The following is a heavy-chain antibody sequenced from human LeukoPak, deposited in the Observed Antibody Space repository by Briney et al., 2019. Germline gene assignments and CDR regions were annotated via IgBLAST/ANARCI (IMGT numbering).Heavy chain of an antibody. V-gene: IGHV3-23*01. CDR3: AKDFGSLWFRELFDY. CDR2: ISGSGGST. CDR1: GFTFSSYA. D-gene: IGHD3-10*01. Sequence: GGSLRLSCAASGFTFSSYAMSWVRQAPGKGLEWVSAISGSGGSTYYADSVKGRSTISRDNSKNTLYLQMNSLRAEDTAVYYCAKDFGSLWFRELFDYWGQGTLVTVSS. J-gene: IGHJ4*02.